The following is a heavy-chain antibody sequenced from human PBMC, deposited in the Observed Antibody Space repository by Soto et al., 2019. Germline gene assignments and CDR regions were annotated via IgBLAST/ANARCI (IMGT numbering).Heavy chain of an antibody. D-gene: IGHD6-6*01. CDR3: ARPAYSSSSYGMDV. CDR1: GFTFSSYS. J-gene: IGHJ6*02. CDR2: ISSSSSTI. V-gene: IGHV3-48*02. Sequence: EVQLVESGGGLVQPGGSLRLSCAASGFTFSSYSMNWVRQAPGKGLEWVSYISSSSSTIYYADSVKGRFTISRDNAKNSLYLQMNSLRDEDTAVYYFARPAYSSSSYGMDVWGQGTTVTVSS.